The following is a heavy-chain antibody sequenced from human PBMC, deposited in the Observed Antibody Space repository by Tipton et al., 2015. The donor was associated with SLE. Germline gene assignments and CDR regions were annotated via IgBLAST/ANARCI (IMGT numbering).Heavy chain of an antibody. Sequence: SLRLSCTASGFTFSSYWMHWVRQPPGKGLVWVSEIDPNGSPTNYADSVKDRFTISRDNAKNTLFLQMNSLRAEDTAVYYCAKDRVYYDFWSGYGPEGYYYYYGVDVWGQGTTVTVSS. D-gene: IGHD3-3*01. CDR3: AKDRVYYDFWSGYGPEGYYYYYGVDV. J-gene: IGHJ6*02. CDR1: GFTFSSYW. CDR2: IDPNGSPT. V-gene: IGHV3-74*01.